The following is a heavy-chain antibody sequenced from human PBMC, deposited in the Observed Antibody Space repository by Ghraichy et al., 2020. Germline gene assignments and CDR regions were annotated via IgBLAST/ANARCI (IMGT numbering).Heavy chain of an antibody. CDR3: ARGEYTAMVL. CDR1: GFTFNTYH. D-gene: IGHD5-18*01. J-gene: IGHJ4*02. Sequence: GGSLRLSCAASGFTFNTYHMFWVRQAPGKGLEWVSCITTSATVYYADSVKGRFTISRDNAKNSLYLQMNSLRDEDTAVYYCARGEYTAMVLWGQGTLVTVSS. V-gene: IGHV3-48*02. CDR2: ITTSATV.